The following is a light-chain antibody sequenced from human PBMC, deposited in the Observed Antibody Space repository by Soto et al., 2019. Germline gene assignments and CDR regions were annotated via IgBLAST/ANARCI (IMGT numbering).Light chain of an antibody. CDR2: DAS. V-gene: IGKV3-15*01. Sequence: EIVLPLSPAAVSVPPGERATLSCRASQSVSGDLAWYHHKPGQAPRLLIYDASTRALDTPARFAGSGSGTEFTLTIISLQSEDFAVDFCQQYNIWPITFGQGTRLGIK. CDR3: QQYNIWPIT. J-gene: IGKJ5*01. CDR1: QSVSGD.